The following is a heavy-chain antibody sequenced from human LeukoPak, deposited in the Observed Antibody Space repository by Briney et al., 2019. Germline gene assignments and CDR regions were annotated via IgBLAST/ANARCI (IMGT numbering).Heavy chain of an antibody. V-gene: IGHV3-7*04. Sequence: PGGSLRLSCAPSGFTFSSSWMSWVRQAPGKGLEWVATIKQDGSDKYFVDSVKGRFTISRDNAKNSLYLQMNSLRAEGTAVYYCARNRARFDYWGQGTLVTVSS. CDR1: GFTFSSSW. D-gene: IGHD2/OR15-2a*01. CDR3: ARNRARFDY. CDR2: IKQDGSDK. J-gene: IGHJ4*02.